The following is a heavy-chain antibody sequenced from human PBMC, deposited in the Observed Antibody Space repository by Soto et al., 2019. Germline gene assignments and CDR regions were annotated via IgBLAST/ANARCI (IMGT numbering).Heavy chain of an antibody. CDR1: GYTFTSYD. CDR3: ARVDTSLPAATYDYYYYGMDV. CDR2: MNPNSGNT. V-gene: IGHV1-8*01. D-gene: IGHD2-2*01. Sequence: ASVKVSCKASGYTFTSYDINWVRQATGQGLEWMGWMNPNSGNTGYAQKFQGRVTMTRNTSISTAYMELSSLRSEDTAVYYCARVDTSLPAATYDYYYYGMDVWGQGTTVTVSS. J-gene: IGHJ6*02.